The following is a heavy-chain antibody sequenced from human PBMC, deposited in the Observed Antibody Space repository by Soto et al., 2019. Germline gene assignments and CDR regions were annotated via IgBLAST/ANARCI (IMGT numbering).Heavy chain of an antibody. CDR2: IYPGDSDT. CDR3: AKDRGNYYFYGMVV. Sequence: GESLKISCKGSGYSFTSYWIGWVRQMPGKGLEWMGIIYPGDSDTRYSPSFQGQVTISADNSKNTLFLQMNSLRAEDTAVYYCAKDRGNYYFYGMVVWGHGTTVTVSS. J-gene: IGHJ6*02. CDR1: GYSFTSYW. V-gene: IGHV5-51*01.